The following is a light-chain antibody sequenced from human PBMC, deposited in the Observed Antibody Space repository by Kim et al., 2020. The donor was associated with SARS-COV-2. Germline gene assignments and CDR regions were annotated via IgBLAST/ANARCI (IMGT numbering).Light chain of an antibody. J-gene: IGKJ4*01. Sequence: EKVMTQSPGTLSVSPGERATLSCRASQSISSNLAWYQQRPGQAPRLLIYGASTRAAGIPARITGSGSGTEFTLTISSLQTEDFAVYYCQQYNNWPLTFGGGTKVDIK. CDR2: GAS. V-gene: IGKV3-15*01. CDR3: QQYNNWPLT. CDR1: QSISSN.